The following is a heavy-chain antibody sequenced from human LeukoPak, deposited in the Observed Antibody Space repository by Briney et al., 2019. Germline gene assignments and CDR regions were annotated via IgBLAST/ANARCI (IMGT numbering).Heavy chain of an antibody. V-gene: IGHV3-30-3*01. Sequence: GRSLRLSCAASGFSFSSYAMHWVRQAPGKGLEWVAVISYDGSNKYYADSVKGRFTISRDNSKNTLYLQMNSLRAEDTAVYYCARGPERTGVGTRYYYDMDVWGQGTTVTVSS. CDR2: ISYDGSNK. CDR3: ARGPERTGVGTRYYYDMDV. D-gene: IGHD2-8*01. CDR1: GFSFSSYA. J-gene: IGHJ6*02.